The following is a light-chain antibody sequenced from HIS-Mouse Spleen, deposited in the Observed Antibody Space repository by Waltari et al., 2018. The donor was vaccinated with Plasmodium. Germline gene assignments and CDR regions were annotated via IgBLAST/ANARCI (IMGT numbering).Light chain of an antibody. V-gene: IGLV3-10*01. CDR1: ALPTTY. J-gene: IGLJ3*02. CDR2: EDS. Sequence: SYELTQPPSVSVSPGQTARITCPGDALPTTYAYWYQQNAGQAPVLVIYEDSKRPSGIPERFSGSSSGTMATLTISGAQVEDEADYYCYSTDSSGNHRVFGGGTKLTVL. CDR3: YSTDSSGNHRV.